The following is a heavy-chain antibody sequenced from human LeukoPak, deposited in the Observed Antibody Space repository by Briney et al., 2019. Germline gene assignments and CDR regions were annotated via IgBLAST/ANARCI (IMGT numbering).Heavy chain of an antibody. D-gene: IGHD6-6*01. CDR2: IIPILGIA. CDR3: ARDIAARRGFDY. CDR1: GGAFSSYA. Sequence: SVKVSCKASGGAFSSYAISWVRQAPGQGLEWMGRIIPILGIANYAQKFQGRVTITADKSTSTAYMELSSLRSEDTAVYYCARDIAARRGFDYWGQGTLVTVSS. V-gene: IGHV1-69*04. J-gene: IGHJ4*02.